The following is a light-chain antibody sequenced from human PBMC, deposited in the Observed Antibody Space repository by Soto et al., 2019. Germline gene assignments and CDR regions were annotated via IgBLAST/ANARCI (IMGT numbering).Light chain of an antibody. CDR3: QEALNEPWT. J-gene: IGKJ1*01. Sequence: DVRLTQSPSSLSASVGDRVTITCRASQSVSFFLSWYQQKAGRAPKLLIRGDSNLLSGDPARFSRSRSGTEFTLVISDLQTDDFATYYCQEALNEPWTFGQGAKVEIK. V-gene: IGKV1-39*01. CDR1: QSVSFF. CDR2: GDS.